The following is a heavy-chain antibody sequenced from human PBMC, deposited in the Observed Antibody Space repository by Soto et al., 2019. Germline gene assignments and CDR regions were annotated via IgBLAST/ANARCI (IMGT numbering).Heavy chain of an antibody. CDR3: ARDANDDQFDY. CDR2: IVSYGSRT. Sequence: VSLRLSFSCSVVTFSRYLIHCVRQVPGKGLVWVANIVSYGSRTTYADSVKCRFNISIDNAKNTLYLQMDSLRVEDTAVYYCARDANDDQFDYWGQGTMVTVSS. D-gene: IGHD1-1*01. J-gene: IGHJ4*02. CDR1: VVTFSRYL. V-gene: IGHV3-74*01.